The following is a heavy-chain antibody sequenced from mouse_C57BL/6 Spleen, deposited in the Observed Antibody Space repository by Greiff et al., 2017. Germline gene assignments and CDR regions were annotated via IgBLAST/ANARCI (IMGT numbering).Heavy chain of an antibody. CDR1: GYTFTSYW. CDR2: IYPGSGST. J-gene: IGHJ3*01. Sequence: VQLQQPGAELVKPGASVKMSCKASGYTFTSYWITWVKQRPGQGLEWIGDIYPGSGSTNYNEKFKSKATLTVDTSSSTAYMQLSSLTSEDSAVYYCARKTAQATYFAYWGQGTLVTVSA. CDR3: ARKTAQATYFAY. D-gene: IGHD3-2*02. V-gene: IGHV1-55*01.